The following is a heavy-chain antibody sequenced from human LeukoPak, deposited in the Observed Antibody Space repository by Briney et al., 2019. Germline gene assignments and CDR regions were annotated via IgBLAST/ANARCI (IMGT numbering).Heavy chain of an antibody. Sequence: SVKVSCKASGGTFSSYAISWVRQAPGQGPEWMGRIIPILGIANYAQKFQGRVTITADKSTSTAYMELSSLRSEDTAVYYCAQSNRDGYNYVLAFDIWGQGTMVTVSS. D-gene: IGHD5-24*01. CDR2: IIPILGIA. CDR3: AQSNRDGYNYVLAFDI. CDR1: GGTFSSYA. V-gene: IGHV1-69*04. J-gene: IGHJ3*02.